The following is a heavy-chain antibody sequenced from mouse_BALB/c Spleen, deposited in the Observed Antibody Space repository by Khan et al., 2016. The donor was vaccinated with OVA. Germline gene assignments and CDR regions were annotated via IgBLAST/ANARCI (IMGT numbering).Heavy chain of an antibody. J-gene: IGHJ2*01. CDR3: ARDSNFDY. CDR1: GFTFSRFG. Sequence: EVKLEESGGGLVQPGGSRKLSCAASGFTFSRFGMHWVRQAPEKGLEWVAYISSGSSTIYYADTVKGRFTISRDNPKNTLFLQMTSLRSEDTAMSYCARDSNFDYGAQGTTLTASS. V-gene: IGHV5-17*02. CDR2: ISSGSSTI.